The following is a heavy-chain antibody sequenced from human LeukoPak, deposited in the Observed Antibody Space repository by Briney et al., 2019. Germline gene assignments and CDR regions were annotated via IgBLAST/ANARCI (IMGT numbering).Heavy chain of an antibody. J-gene: IGHJ4*02. CDR1: GFTFSNYW. V-gene: IGHV3-74*01. Sequence: GGSLRLSCAASGFTFSNYWMHWVRHAPGKGLVWVSRINSDGSSTSYADSVKGRFTISRDHAKNTLYLQMNSLRAEDTAVYYCVRDRDLPVAGNGFDSWGQGTLVTVSS. CDR2: INSDGSST. D-gene: IGHD6-19*01. CDR3: VRDRDLPVAGNGFDS.